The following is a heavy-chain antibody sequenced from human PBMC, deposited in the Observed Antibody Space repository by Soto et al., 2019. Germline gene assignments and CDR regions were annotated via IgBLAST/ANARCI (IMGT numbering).Heavy chain of an antibody. J-gene: IGHJ5*02. Sequence: SETLSLTCAVSGGSISSSNWWRWVSQLPGGGLKWIGEISHSGITNYKASLKSPVTKSVDKMKNDVSLKLAAETAADTGGYDCARVLRGSFDPWGQGTTVTVSS. CDR3: ARVLRGSFDP. D-gene: IGHD5-12*01. V-gene: IGHV4-4*02. CDR2: ISHSGIT. CDR1: GGSISSSNW.